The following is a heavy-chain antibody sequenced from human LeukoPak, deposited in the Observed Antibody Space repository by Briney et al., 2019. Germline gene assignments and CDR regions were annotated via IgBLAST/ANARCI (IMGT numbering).Heavy chain of an antibody. CDR3: ARLYCGGDCYSSYLDY. CDR2: IYYSGST. CDR1: GGSISSYY. Sequence: SETLSLTCTVSGGSISSYYWSWVRQPPGRGLEWIGYIYYSGSTNYNPSLKSRVTISVDTSKNQFSLKLSSVTAADTAVYYCARLYCGGDCYSSYLDYWGQGTLVTVSS. D-gene: IGHD2-21*02. J-gene: IGHJ4*02. V-gene: IGHV4-59*01.